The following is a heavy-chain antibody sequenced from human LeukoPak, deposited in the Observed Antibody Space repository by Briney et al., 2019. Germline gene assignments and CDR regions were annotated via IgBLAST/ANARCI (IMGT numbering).Heavy chain of an antibody. J-gene: IGHJ4*02. D-gene: IGHD3-9*01. CDR2: IYYSGNT. CDR3: ARTYYDILTGLYYFDY. Sequence: SETLSLTCTVSGGAIRNYYWSWIRQPPGKGLEWIGYIYYSGNTNYNPSLKSRVTISVDTAKNQFPLTLSSVTAADTAVYYSARTYYDILTGLYYFDYWGQGSPVTVSS. CDR1: GGAIRNYY. V-gene: IGHV4-59*13.